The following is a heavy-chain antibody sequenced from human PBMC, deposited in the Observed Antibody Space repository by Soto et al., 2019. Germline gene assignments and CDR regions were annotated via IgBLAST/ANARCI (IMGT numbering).Heavy chain of an antibody. D-gene: IGHD1-20*01. Sequence: SGPTLVNPTETLTLACTFSGFSLTSPGMCVSWIRQSPGKALEWLALIERDDDDKYYSTSLKTRLTISKDTRKNQVVLTMANMEPADTATYYCARSIRGPRRFNGMDVWGQGTTVTVS. CDR2: IERDDDDK. CDR1: GFSLTSPGMC. J-gene: IGHJ6*02. V-gene: IGHV2-70*13. CDR3: ARSIRGPRRFNGMDV.